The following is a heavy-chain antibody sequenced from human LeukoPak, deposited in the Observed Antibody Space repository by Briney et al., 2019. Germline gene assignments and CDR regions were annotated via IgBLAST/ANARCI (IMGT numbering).Heavy chain of an antibody. CDR3: ARCYGSGSYLGENWFDP. J-gene: IGHJ5*02. CDR2: IYYSGST. Sequence: SETLSLTCTVSGGSISSSSYYWGWIRQHPGKGLEWIGYIYYSGSTYYNPSLKSRVTISVDTSKNQFSLKLSSVTAADTAVYYCARCYGSGSYLGENWFDPWGQGTLVTVSS. V-gene: IGHV4-31*03. CDR1: GGSISSSSYY. D-gene: IGHD3-10*01.